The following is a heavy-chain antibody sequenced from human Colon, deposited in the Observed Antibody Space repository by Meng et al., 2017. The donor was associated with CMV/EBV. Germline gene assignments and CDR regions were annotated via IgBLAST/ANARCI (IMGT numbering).Heavy chain of an antibody. V-gene: IGHV1-18*04. J-gene: IGHJ4*02. D-gene: IGHD4-23*01. CDR1: GYTFITHF. CDR3: ARGDYGGNSEWDY. CDR2: ISAYNGNT. Sequence: ASVKVSCKASGYTFITHFLHWVRQAPGEGLEWMGWISAYNGNTNYAQKLQGRVTMTTDTSTSTAYMELRSLRSDDTAVYYCARGDYGGNSEWDYWGQGTLVTVSS.